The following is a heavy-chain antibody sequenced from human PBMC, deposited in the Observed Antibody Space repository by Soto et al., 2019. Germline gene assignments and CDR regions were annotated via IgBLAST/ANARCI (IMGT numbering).Heavy chain of an antibody. CDR1: GFTFSSYG. J-gene: IGHJ6*02. V-gene: IGHV3-33*01. CDR2: IWYDGSNK. Sequence: GGSLRLSCAASGFTFSSYGMHWVRQAPGKGLEWVAVIWYDGSNKYYADSVKGRFNISRDNSKNTLYLQMNSLRAEDTAVYYCASDAPSGPLSDSSGYSGRGYYYYGMDVWGQGTTVTVSS. D-gene: IGHD3-22*01. CDR3: ASDAPSGPLSDSSGYSGRGYYYYGMDV.